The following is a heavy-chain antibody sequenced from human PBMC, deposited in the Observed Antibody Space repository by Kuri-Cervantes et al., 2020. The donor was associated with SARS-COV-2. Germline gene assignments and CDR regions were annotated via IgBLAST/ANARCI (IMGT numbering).Heavy chain of an antibody. V-gene: IGHV1-69*06. CDR1: GGTFSSYA. Sequence: SVKVSCKASGGTFSSYAISWVRQAPGQGLEWMGGIIPIFGTANYAQKFQGRVTITADKSTSTAYMELSSLRSEDTAVYYCARDAGDSIGNSSSGYWGQGTLVTVSS. D-gene: IGHD6-6*01. CDR3: ARDAGDSIGNSSSGY. CDR2: IIPIFGTA. J-gene: IGHJ4*02.